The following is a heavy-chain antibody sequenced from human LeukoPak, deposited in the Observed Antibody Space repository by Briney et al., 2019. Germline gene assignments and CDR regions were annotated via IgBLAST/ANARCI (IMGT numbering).Heavy chain of an antibody. J-gene: IGHJ5*02. D-gene: IGHD3-10*01. CDR1: GGTFSSYA. Sequence: GASVKVSCKASGGTFSSYAISWVRQAPGQGLEWMGGIIPIFGTANYAQKFQGRVTITADESTSTAYMELSSLRSEDTAVYYCATDLGQPVGESSWGQGTLVTVSS. CDR2: IIPIFGTA. CDR3: ATDLGQPVGESS. V-gene: IGHV1-69*13.